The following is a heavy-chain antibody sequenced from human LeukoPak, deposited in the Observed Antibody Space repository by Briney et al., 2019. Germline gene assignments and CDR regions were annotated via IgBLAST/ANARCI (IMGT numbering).Heavy chain of an antibody. V-gene: IGHV3-23*01. CDR1: GFTFSSYA. CDR2: ISGSGGST. J-gene: IGHJ3*02. Sequence: PGGSLRLSCAASGFTFSSYAMSWVRQAPGKGLEWVSAISGSGGSTYYADSVRGRFTTSRDNAKNALYLQMNSLRVEDTAVYYCAREIPGAMTAFDIWGQGTMVTVSS. D-gene: IGHD2-2*01. CDR3: AREIPGAMTAFDI.